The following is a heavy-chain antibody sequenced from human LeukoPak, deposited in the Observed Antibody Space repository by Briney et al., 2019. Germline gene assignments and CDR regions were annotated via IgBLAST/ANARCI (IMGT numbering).Heavy chain of an antibody. V-gene: IGHV4-39*01. D-gene: IGHD3-22*01. Sequence: SETLSLTCTVSGGSISSSSYYWGWIRQPPGKGLEWIGSIYYSGSTYYNPSLKSRVTISVDTSKNQFSLKLSSVTAADTAVYYCATHSRYYYDSSGYYEGWGQGTLVTVSS. CDR3: ATHSRYYYDSSGYYEG. CDR1: GGSISSSSYY. CDR2: IYYSGST. J-gene: IGHJ4*02.